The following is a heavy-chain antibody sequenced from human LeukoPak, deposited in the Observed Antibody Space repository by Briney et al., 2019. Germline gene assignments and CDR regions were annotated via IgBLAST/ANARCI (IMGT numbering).Heavy chain of an antibody. CDR2: IKQDGSEK. D-gene: IGHD6-13*01. J-gene: IGHJ4*02. CDR1: GFTFSSYW. CDR3: ARRGTSSSWAHFDY. Sequence: GGSLRLACAASGFTFSSYWMTWVRQAPGKGLEWVAKIKQDGSEKYYVDSVKGRFTISRDNAKNSLYLQMNSLGAEDTAVYYCARRGTSSSWAHFDYWGQGTLVTVSS. V-gene: IGHV3-7*05.